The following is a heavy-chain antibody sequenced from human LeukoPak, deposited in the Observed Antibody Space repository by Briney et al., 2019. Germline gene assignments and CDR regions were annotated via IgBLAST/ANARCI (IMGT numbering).Heavy chain of an antibody. J-gene: IGHJ5*02. CDR2: IYSGGST. V-gene: IGHV3-53*05. Sequence: GGSLRLSCAASGFTVSSNYMSWVRQAPGKGLEWVSVIYSGGSTYYADSVKGRFTISRDNSKNTLYLQMNSLRAEDTAVYYCARSQAMANWFDPWGQGTLVTVSS. D-gene: IGHD5-18*01. CDR3: ARSQAMANWFDP. CDR1: GFTVSSNY.